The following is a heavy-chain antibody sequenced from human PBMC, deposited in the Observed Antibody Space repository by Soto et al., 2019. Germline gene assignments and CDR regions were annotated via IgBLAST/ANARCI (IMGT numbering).Heavy chain of an antibody. J-gene: IGHJ4*02. CDR1: RFTISSYT. CDR3: ARSEATVLDY. Sequence: GGSLRLSCAASRFTISSYTMYWVRQGPGKGLEWVAGISSDGSNNYYADSVKGRFTISRDNSKNTLFLQMNSLRAEDTAVYYCARSEATVLDYWGQGTLVTVS. CDR2: ISSDGSNN. D-gene: IGHD4-17*01. V-gene: IGHV3-30-3*01.